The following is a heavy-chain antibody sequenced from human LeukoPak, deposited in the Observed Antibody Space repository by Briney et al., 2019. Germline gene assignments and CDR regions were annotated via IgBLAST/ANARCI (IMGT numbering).Heavy chain of an antibody. J-gene: IGHJ4*02. D-gene: IGHD6-6*01. CDR1: GFTFSSYS. CDR3: ARSMDMAARDFDH. V-gene: IGHV3-48*04. Sequence: GGSLRLSCAASGFTFSSYSMNWVRQAPGKGLEWVSYISSSSSTIYYADSVKGRFTISRDNAKNSLYLQMNSLRAEDTAVYYCARSMDMAARDFDHWGQGTLVTVSS. CDR2: ISSSSSTI.